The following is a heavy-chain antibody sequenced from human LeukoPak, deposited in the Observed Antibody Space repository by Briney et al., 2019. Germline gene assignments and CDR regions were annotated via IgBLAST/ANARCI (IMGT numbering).Heavy chain of an antibody. J-gene: IGHJ4*02. CDR3: TTQSPSTVTTDY. CDR2: IRSKANSYAT. CDR1: GFTFSGSA. D-gene: IGHD4-17*01. V-gene: IGHV3-73*01. Sequence: GGSLRLSCAASGFTFSGSAMHWVRQASGKGLEWVGRIRSKANSYATAYAASVKGRFTISRDDSKNTSYLQMNSLKTEDTAVYYCTTQSPSTVTTDYWGQGTLVTVSS.